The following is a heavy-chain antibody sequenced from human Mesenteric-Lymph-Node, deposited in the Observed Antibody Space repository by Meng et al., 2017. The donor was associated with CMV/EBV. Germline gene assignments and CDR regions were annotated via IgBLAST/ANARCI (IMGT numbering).Heavy chain of an antibody. V-gene: IGHV3-13*01. Sequence: GESLTLSCAASGFTFSSYDMHWVRQATGKGLEWVSAIGTAGDTYYPGSVKGRFTISRENAKNSLYLQMNSLRAGDTAVYYCARDGGYYESYGMDVWGQGTTVTVSS. CDR3: ARDGGYYESYGMDV. J-gene: IGHJ6*02. D-gene: IGHD3-22*01. CDR2: IGTAGDT. CDR1: GFTFSSYD.